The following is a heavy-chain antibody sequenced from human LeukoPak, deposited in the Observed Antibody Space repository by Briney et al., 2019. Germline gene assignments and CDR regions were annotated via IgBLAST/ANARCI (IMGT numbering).Heavy chain of an antibody. D-gene: IGHD2-8*02. CDR1: GFTFASYG. J-gene: IGHJ4*02. Sequence: GGSLRLSCAASGFTFASYGMHSVRHAPGKGLEWVALIRYDGTNKYYTDSVKGRFTISKDNSKNTLYLQMNSLRAEDTAVYYRTRNQGYCTGGGCYIDYWGQGTLVTVSS. V-gene: IGHV3-30*02. CDR3: TRNQGYCTGGGCYIDY. CDR2: IRYDGTNK.